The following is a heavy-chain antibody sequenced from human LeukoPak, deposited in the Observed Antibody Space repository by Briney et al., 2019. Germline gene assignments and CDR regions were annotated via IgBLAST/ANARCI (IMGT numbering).Heavy chain of an antibody. CDR3: ARGGFTFGGVISGEGLNWFDP. CDR2: XXXNSGGT. Sequence: TGYYMHWVRQAPGQGLEWMGWXXXNSGGTNYAQKFQGWVTMTRDTSISTAYMELSRLRSDDTAVYYCARGGFTFGGVISGEGLNWFDPWGQGTLVTVSS. CDR1: TGYY. V-gene: IGHV1-2*04. J-gene: IGHJ5*01. D-gene: IGHD3-16*01.